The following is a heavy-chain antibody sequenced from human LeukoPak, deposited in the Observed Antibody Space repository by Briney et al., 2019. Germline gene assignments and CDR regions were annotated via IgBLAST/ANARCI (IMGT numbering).Heavy chain of an antibody. CDR1: GYTLTELS. V-gene: IGHV1-24*01. D-gene: IGHD3-22*01. Sequence: ASVKVSCKVSGYTLTELSMHWVRQAPGKGLEWMGGFDPEDGETIYAQKFQGRVTVTEDTSTDTAYMELSSLRSEDTAVYYCATDLTVVDQVWGQGTLVTVSS. J-gene: IGHJ4*02. CDR3: ATDLTVVDQV. CDR2: FDPEDGET.